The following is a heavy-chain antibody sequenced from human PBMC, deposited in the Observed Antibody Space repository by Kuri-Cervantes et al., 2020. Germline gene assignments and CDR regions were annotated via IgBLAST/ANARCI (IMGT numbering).Heavy chain of an antibody. CDR2: IKQDGSEK. CDR3: ARGLVVVTAKDYFDF. CDR1: GLTFSSYW. Sequence: GESLKISCAASGLTFSSYWMSWVRQAPGKGLEWVANIKQDGSEKNYVDSVKGRFTISRDNAKNSLYLQMNSLRGEDTAIYYCARGLVVVTAKDYFDFWGQGTLVTVSS. J-gene: IGHJ4*02. D-gene: IGHD2-21*02. V-gene: IGHV3-7*01.